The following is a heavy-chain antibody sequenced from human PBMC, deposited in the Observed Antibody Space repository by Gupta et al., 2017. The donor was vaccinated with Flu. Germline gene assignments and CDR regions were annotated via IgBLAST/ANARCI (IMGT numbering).Heavy chain of an antibody. Sequence: EVQLVESGGSLVQPGGSLRLSGAASGFTFSSYDRHWVRQATGKGLEWVSAIGTAGDTYYPGSVKGRFTISRENAKNSLYLQMNSLRAGDTAVYYCARGSVTTSEFDYWGQGTLVTVSS. V-gene: IGHV3-13*01. CDR1: GFTFSSYD. CDR3: ARGSVTTSEFDY. J-gene: IGHJ4*02. CDR2: IGTAGDT. D-gene: IGHD4-17*01.